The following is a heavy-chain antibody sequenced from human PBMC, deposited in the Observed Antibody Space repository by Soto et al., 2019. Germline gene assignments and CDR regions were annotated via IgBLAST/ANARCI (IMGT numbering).Heavy chain of an antibody. CDR3: TRGGYRYGYFDY. D-gene: IGHD5-18*01. Sequence: SETLSLTCAVSGGSISSGGYSWSWIRQPPGKGLEWIGYIYHSGSTYYNPSLKSRVTISVDTSKNQFSLKLTSVNAADTAVYYCTRGGYRYGYFDYWGQGTLVTVSS. J-gene: IGHJ4*02. V-gene: IGHV4-30-2*02. CDR1: GGSISSGGYS. CDR2: IYHSGST.